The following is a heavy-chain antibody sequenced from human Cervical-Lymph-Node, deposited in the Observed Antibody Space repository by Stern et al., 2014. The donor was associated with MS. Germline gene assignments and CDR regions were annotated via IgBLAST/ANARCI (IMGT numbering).Heavy chain of an antibody. CDR3: AREVAGHRLGMMDV. V-gene: IGHV1-46*01. CDR1: GYTFTSYY. CDR2: INPSGGRT. D-gene: IGHD6-19*01. Sequence: QVQLVESGAEVKKPGASLRVSCKASGYTFTSYYMHWVRQTPGQGLEWVGIINPSGGRTSYAHTFQGSVTMTRDKSMSTVYLELSSLRSEDTAVYYCAREVAGHRLGMMDVWGQGTTVTVSS. J-gene: IGHJ6*02.